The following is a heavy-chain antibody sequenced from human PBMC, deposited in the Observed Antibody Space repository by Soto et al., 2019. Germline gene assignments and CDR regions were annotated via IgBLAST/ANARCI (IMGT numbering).Heavy chain of an antibody. CDR1: GYIFINYY. CDR2: INPNDGST. CDR3: AKSILTGRGDY. V-gene: IGHV1-46*01. D-gene: IGHD3-9*01. Sequence: ASVKVSCKASGYIFINYYIHWVRQAPGQGLEWIGIINPNDGSTNYAQKFQGRVTIARDTSASTAYMELSSLRSEDTAVYYCAKSILTGRGDYWGQGTLVTVSS. J-gene: IGHJ4*02.